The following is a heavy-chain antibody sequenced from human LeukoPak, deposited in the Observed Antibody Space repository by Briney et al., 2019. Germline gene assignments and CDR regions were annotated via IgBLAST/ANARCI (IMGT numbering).Heavy chain of an antibody. D-gene: IGHD6-19*01. CDR1: GFIFSSYA. Sequence: GGSLRLSCEGSGFIFSSYAMHWVRQAPGKGLEWVAVISYDGSNKYYADSVKGRFTISRDNSKNTLYLQMNSLRAEDTAVYYCASLPSGWYWGYYYYYGMDVWGQGTTVTVSS. CDR3: ASLPSGWYWGYYYYYGMDV. J-gene: IGHJ6*02. CDR2: ISYDGSNK. V-gene: IGHV3-30-3*01.